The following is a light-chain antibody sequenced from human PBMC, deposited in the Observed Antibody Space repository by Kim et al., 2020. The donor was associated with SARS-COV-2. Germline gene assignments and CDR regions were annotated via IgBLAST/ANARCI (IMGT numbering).Light chain of an antibody. CDR2: KAC. V-gene: IGKV1-5*03. J-gene: IGKJ5*01. CDR1: QKIDDC. CDR3: QQFNSYTTT. Sequence: ASVGDRVTITCRASQKIDDCLDSDQQKSGKAPTRLSYKACALEFGVPSRCRGSGYGTEFTLTISSLQPDDFATYNCQQFNSYTTTFGQGTRLEIK.